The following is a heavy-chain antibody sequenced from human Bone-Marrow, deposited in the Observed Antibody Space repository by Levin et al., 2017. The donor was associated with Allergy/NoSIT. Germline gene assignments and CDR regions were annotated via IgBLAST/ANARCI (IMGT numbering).Heavy chain of an antibody. Sequence: ASVKVSCKASGYTFTSYGISWVRQAPGQGLEWMGWISAYNGNTNYAQKLQGRVTMTTDTSTSTAYMELRSLRSDDTAVYYCARDRGYCSGGSCYRAQGYWGQGTLVTVSS. CDR3: ARDRGYCSGGSCYRAQGY. J-gene: IGHJ4*02. CDR2: ISAYNGNT. CDR1: GYTFTSYG. V-gene: IGHV1-18*01. D-gene: IGHD2-15*01.